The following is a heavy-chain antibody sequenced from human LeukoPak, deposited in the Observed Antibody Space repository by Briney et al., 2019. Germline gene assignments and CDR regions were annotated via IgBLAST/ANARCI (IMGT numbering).Heavy chain of an antibody. CDR2: INPNSGGT. V-gene: IGHV1-2*02. CDR1: GYTFTGYY. J-gene: IGHJ4*02. D-gene: IGHD6-13*01. CDR3: ARRGAGGDFDS. Sequence: ASVKVSCKASGYTFTGYYMHWVRQAPGQGLECMGWINPNSGGTNYAQEFQGRVDMTRDTSISTAYMELSRLRSDDTAVYYCARRGAGGDFDSWGQGTLVTVSS.